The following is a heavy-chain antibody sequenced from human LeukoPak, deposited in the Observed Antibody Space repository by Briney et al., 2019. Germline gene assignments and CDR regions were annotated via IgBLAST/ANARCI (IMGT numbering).Heavy chain of an antibody. CDR1: GGTFSSYA. V-gene: IGHV1-69*13. J-gene: IGHJ3*02. Sequence: ASVKVSCKASGGTFSSYAISWVRQAPGQGLEWMGGIIPIFGTANYAQKFQGRVTITADESTSTAYMELSSLRSEDTAVYYCAREETGTFGNDAFDIWGQGTMVTVSS. D-gene: IGHD7-27*01. CDR2: IIPIFGTA. CDR3: AREETGTFGNDAFDI.